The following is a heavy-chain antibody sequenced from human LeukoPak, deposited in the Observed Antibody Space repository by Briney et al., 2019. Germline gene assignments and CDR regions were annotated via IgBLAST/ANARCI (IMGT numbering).Heavy chain of an antibody. D-gene: IGHD3-16*02. CDR1: GGSISSGGYY. CDR3: AREIKNYVWGSYRYFDAFDI. V-gene: IGHV4-30-2*01. J-gene: IGHJ3*02. CDR2: INHSGST. Sequence: SQTLSLTCTVSGGSISSGGYYWSWIRRPPGKGLEWNGEINHSGSTNYNPSLKSRVTISVDTSKNQFSLKLSSVTAADTAVYYCAREIKNYVWGSYRYFDAFDIWGQGTMVTVSS.